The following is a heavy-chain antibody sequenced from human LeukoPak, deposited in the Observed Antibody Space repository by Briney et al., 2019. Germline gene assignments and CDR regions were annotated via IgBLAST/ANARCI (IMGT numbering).Heavy chain of an antibody. Sequence: GGSLRLSCAASGFTYAMTWVRQAPGKGLEWVSTISGSGGSTYYADSVKGRFTISRDNSKSTLYLQMNSLRAEDTATYYCAKGRGDSWFHPINYWGQGTLVTVSS. CDR3: AKGRGDSWFHPINY. CDR1: GFTYA. J-gene: IGHJ4*02. CDR2: ISGSGGST. D-gene: IGHD6-13*01. V-gene: IGHV3-23*01.